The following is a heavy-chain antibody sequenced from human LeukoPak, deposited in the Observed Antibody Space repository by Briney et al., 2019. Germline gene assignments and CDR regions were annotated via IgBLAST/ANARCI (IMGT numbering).Heavy chain of an antibody. D-gene: IGHD6-13*01. CDR2: IIPIFGTA. CDR3: ARGSIAAAFNWFEP. V-gene: IGHV1-69*05. J-gene: IGHJ5*02. Sequence: SVKVSCKASGGTFSSYAISWVRQAPGQGLEWVGRIIPIFGTANYAQKFQGRVTITTDESTSTAYMELSSLRSEDTAVYYCARGSIAAAFNWFEPWGQGTPVTVSS. CDR1: GGTFSSYA.